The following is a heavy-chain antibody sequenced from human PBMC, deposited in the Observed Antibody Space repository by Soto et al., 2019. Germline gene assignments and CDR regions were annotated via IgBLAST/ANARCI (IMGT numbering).Heavy chain of an antibody. CDR2: IYYSGST. CDR1: GGSISSGGYY. V-gene: IGHV4-31*03. D-gene: IGHD3-22*01. J-gene: IGHJ4*02. CDR3: ARDGSYHDSSGHYGY. Sequence: LSLTCTVSGGSISSGGYYWSWIRQHPGKGLEWIGYIYYSGSTYYNPSLKSRVTISVDTSKNQFSLKLSSVTAADTAVYYCARDGSYHDSSGHYGYWGQGNLVTVSS.